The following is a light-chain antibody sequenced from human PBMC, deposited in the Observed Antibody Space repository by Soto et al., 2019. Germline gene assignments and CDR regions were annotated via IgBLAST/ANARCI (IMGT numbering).Light chain of an antibody. Sequence: QSALTQPASVSGSPGQSITISCTGTSSDVGAYNYDSWYQQYPGEAPKVIIYDVSHRPAGVSNRFSGSKSGKTASLTISGLQTQNEADYYCSSYKSATTYVFGTGTKLPVL. CDR2: DVS. CDR3: SSYKSATTYV. V-gene: IGLV2-14*01. J-gene: IGLJ1*01. CDR1: SSDVGAYNY.